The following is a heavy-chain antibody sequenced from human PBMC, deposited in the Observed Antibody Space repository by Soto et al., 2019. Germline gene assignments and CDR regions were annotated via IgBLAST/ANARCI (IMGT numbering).Heavy chain of an antibody. CDR3: ARAQYGDYAIHFDY. J-gene: IGHJ4*02. V-gene: IGHV3-20*01. D-gene: IGHD4-17*01. Sequence: GGSLRLSCAASGFTFDDYGMSWVRQAPGKGLEWVSGINWNGGSTGYVDSVKGRFTISRDNAKNSLYLQMNSLRAEDTALYHCARAQYGDYAIHFDYWGQGTLVTVSS. CDR2: INWNGGST. CDR1: GFTFDDYG.